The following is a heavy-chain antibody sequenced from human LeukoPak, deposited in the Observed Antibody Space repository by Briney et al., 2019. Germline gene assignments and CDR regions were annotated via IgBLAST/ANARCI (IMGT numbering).Heavy chain of an antibody. J-gene: IGHJ2*01. D-gene: IGHD7-27*01. CDR1: GYTFTAYY. CDR3: AIQPWGSGNNWYFDL. Sequence: VSSVPVSCKASGYTFTAYYIHWVRQAPGQGLEWMGCISPNSGVIDYTQKFQCRVTMTRDTSISTAYVELNSLTSDDTAVYYCAIQPWGSGNNWYFDLWGRGTLVTVSS. V-gene: IGHV1-2*02. CDR2: ISPNSGVI.